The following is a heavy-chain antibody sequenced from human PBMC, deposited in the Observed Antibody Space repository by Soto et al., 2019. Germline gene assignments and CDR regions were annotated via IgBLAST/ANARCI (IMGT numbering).Heavy chain of an antibody. D-gene: IGHD1-1*01. CDR1: GFTFSSYA. V-gene: IGHV3-23*01. CDR3: TRGPRSTSTGTGAF. CDR2: IGGTDGKT. Sequence: PGGSLRLSCAASGFTFSSYAMSWVRQAPGKGLEWVAAIGGTDGKTYYADSVKGRFTISRDNSENTLYLQMSRLRAEDTAVYYCTRGPRSTSTGTGAFWGQGTLVTVSS. J-gene: IGHJ4*02.